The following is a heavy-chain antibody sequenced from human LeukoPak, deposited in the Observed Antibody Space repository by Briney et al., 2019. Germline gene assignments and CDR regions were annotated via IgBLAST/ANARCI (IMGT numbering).Heavy chain of an antibody. D-gene: IGHD3-3*01. CDR3: ARITYDFWSGYYMPDDP. CDR2: ISIYNGNT. J-gene: IGHJ5*02. V-gene: IGHV1-18*01. Sequence: ASVKVSCKASGYTFTNYGISWVRQAPGQGLEWMGWISIYNGNTDYAQKLRGRVTMTADTSTSTAYMELRSLRSDDTAVYYCARITYDFWSGYYMPDDPWGQGTLVTVSS. CDR1: GYTFTNYG.